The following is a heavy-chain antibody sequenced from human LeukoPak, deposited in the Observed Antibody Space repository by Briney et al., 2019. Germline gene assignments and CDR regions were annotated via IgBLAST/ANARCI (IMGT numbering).Heavy chain of an antibody. D-gene: IGHD3-22*01. CDR1: GYTFTDYY. J-gene: IGHJ4*02. Sequence: ASVKVSCKASGYTFTDYYMHWVRQAPGQGLEWMGWISPHSGGTNYAQKFQGRITMTRDTSISTAYMELSRLRSDDTAVYYCAKTYYYDSSGPYDYWGQGTLVTVSS. CDR3: AKTYYYDSSGPYDY. V-gene: IGHV1-2*02. CDR2: ISPHSGGT.